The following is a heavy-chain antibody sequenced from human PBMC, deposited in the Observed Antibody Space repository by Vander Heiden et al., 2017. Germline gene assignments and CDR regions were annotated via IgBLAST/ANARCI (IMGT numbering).Heavy chain of an antibody. J-gene: IGHJ6*02. CDR1: GFPFSNAW. D-gene: IGHD6-13*01. CDR2: IKSKTDGGTT. CDR3: TTAIIAAAGEYYYYYYGMDV. Sequence: EVQLVESGGGLVRPGGSLRLSCAASGFPFSNAWMNWFRQAPGKGLEWVGRIKSKTDGGTTDYAAPVKGRFTISRDDSKNTLYLQMNSLKTEDTAVYYCTTAIIAAAGEYYYYYYGMDVWGQGTTVTVSS. V-gene: IGHV3-15*07.